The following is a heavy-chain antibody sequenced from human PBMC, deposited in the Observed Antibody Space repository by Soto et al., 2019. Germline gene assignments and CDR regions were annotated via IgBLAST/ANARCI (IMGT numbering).Heavy chain of an antibody. Sequence: PSETLSLTCTVSGGSISSYYWSWIRRPPGKGLEWIGYIYYSGSTNYNPSLKSRVTISVDTSKNQFSLKLSSVTAADTAVYYCARDYRYDILTGRDAFDIWGQGTMVTVSS. J-gene: IGHJ3*02. CDR3: ARDYRYDILTGRDAFDI. CDR1: GGSISSYY. CDR2: IYYSGST. D-gene: IGHD3-9*01. V-gene: IGHV4-59*01.